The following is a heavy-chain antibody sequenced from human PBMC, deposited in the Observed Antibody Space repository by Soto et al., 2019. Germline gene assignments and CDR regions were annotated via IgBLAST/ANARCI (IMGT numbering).Heavy chain of an antibody. V-gene: IGHV1-3*01. J-gene: IGHJ4*02. Sequence: ASVKVSCKASGYTLTSYAMHWVRQAPGQRLEWMGWINAGNGNTKYSQKFQGRVTITRDTSASTAYMELSSLRSEDTAVYYCARTPMVRGVIINSRLDYWGQGTLVTVSS. CDR1: GYTLTSYA. CDR3: ARTPMVRGVIINSRLDY. CDR2: INAGNGNT. D-gene: IGHD3-10*01.